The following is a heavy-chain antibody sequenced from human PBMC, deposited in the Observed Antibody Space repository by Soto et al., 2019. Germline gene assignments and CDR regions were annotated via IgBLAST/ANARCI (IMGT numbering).Heavy chain of an antibody. D-gene: IGHD1-26*01. J-gene: IGHJ2*01. CDR1: GGTFSSYT. Sequence: QVQLVQSGAEVKKPGSSVKVSCKASGGTFSSYTISWVRQAPGQGLEWMGRIIPILDIANYAQKFQGRVTITADKSTSTAYMELSSLRSEDTAVYYCARDYAEGARGGWYFDLWGRGTLVTVSS. V-gene: IGHV1-69*08. CDR3: ARDYAEGARGGWYFDL. CDR2: IIPILDIA.